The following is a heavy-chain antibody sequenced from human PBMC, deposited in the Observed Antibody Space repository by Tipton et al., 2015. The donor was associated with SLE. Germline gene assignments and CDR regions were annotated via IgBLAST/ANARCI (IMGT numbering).Heavy chain of an antibody. J-gene: IGHJ5*02. D-gene: IGHD6-19*01. CDR3: ARGSSGHGGWFDP. V-gene: IGHV4-59*11. CDR2: IYYSGST. CDR1: GGSISSHY. Sequence: TLSLTCTVSGGSISSHYWSWIRQPPGKGLEWIGYIYYSGSTNYNPSLKSRVTISVDTSKNQFSLKLSSVTAADTAVYCCARGSSGHGGWFDPWGQGTLVTVSS.